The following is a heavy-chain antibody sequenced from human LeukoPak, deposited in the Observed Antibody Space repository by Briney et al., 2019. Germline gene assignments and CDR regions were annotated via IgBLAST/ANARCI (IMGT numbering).Heavy chain of an antibody. V-gene: IGHV3-30*04. J-gene: IGHJ4*02. CDR1: GFPFSTYS. CDR2: MSSDGSND. Sequence: PGGSLRLPCAASGFPFSTYSMHWVRQAPGKGLEWVAVMSSDGSNDNYANSVKGRFTISRDNSKNALYLQMNTLRAEDTAVYYCAREKYCTPTDCLHGRFYFNSWGQGTPVTVSS. CDR3: AREKYCTPTDCLHGRFYFNS. D-gene: IGHD2-8*01.